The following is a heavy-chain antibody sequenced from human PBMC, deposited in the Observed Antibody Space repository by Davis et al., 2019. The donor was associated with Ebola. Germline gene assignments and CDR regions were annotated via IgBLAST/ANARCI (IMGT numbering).Heavy chain of an antibody. J-gene: IGHJ4*02. D-gene: IGHD3-22*01. Sequence: GESLKISCKGSGYTFSSFWMNWVRQAPGKGLEWVSHIGGGSGAMYFADSVKGRFTISRDNAKNSLYLQMNSLRDDDTAVYYCATFIYDYSGYSGSLHWGRGTLVTVSS. CDR1: GYTFSSFW. V-gene: IGHV3-48*02. CDR3: ATFIYDYSGYSGSLH. CDR2: IGGGSGAM.